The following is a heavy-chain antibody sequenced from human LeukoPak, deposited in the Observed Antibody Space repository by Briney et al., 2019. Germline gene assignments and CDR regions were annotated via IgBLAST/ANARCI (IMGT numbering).Heavy chain of an antibody. D-gene: IGHD4-17*01. CDR1: GGTFSSYY. CDR3: ARIYGDVRVGYYFDY. J-gene: IGHJ4*02. V-gene: IGHV1-46*01. CDR2: INPSGGST. Sequence: ASVKVSCKASGGTFSSYYMHWVRQAPGQGLEWMGIINPSGGSTSYAQKFQGRVTMTRDTSTSTVYMELSSLRSEDTAVYYCARIYGDVRVGYYFDYWGQGTLVTVSS.